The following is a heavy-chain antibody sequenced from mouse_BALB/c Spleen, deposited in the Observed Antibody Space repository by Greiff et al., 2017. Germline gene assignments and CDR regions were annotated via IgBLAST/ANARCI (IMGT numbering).Heavy chain of an antibody. CDR2: IYPGNVNT. Sequence: QVQLQQSGPELVKPGASVRISCKASGYTFTSYYIHWVKQRPGQGLEWIGWIYPGNVNTKYNEKFKGKATLTADKSSSTAYMQLSSLTSEDSAVYFCARGAGAPFAYWGQGTLVTVSA. V-gene: IGHV1S56*01. CDR3: ARGAGAPFAY. J-gene: IGHJ3*01. CDR1: GYTFTSYY.